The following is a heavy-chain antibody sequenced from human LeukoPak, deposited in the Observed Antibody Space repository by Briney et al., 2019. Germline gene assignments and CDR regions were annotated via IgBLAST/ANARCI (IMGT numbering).Heavy chain of an antibody. CDR1: GFTFSSYE. D-gene: IGHD2-2*01. CDR3: ARSSLAFEYCSSTSCSYYFDY. Sequence: GGSLRLSCAASGFTFSSYEMNWARQAPGKGLEWVSYISSSGSTIYYADSVKGRFTIFRDNAKNSLYLQMNSLRAEDTAVYYCARSSLAFEYCSSTSCSYYFDYWGRGTLVTVSS. V-gene: IGHV3-48*03. J-gene: IGHJ4*02. CDR2: ISSSGSTI.